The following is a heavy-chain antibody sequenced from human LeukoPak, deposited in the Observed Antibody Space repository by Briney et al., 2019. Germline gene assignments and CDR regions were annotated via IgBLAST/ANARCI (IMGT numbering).Heavy chain of an antibody. V-gene: IGHV1-69*13. CDR2: IIPIFGTA. D-gene: IGHD4-17*01. CDR1: GGTFSSYA. Sequence: VASVKVSCKASGGTFSSYAISWVRQAPGQGLEWMGGIIPIFGTANYAQKFQGRVTITADESTSTAYMELSSLRSEDTAVYYCARHRDGDSSYWYFDLWGRGTLVTVSS. J-gene: IGHJ2*01. CDR3: ARHRDGDSSYWYFDL.